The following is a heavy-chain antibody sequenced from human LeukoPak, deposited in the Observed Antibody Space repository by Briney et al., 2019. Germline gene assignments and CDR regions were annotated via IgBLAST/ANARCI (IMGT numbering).Heavy chain of an antibody. Sequence: PGGSLRLSCAASGFTFNSYAMNWVRQAPGKGLEWVSSISSSSSYIYYADSVKGRFTISRDNAKNSLYLQMNSLRAEDTAVYYCARDGILEWLSRGMDVWGKGTTVTVSS. J-gene: IGHJ6*03. D-gene: IGHD3-3*01. V-gene: IGHV3-21*01. CDR1: GFTFNSYA. CDR2: ISSSSSYI. CDR3: ARDGILEWLSRGMDV.